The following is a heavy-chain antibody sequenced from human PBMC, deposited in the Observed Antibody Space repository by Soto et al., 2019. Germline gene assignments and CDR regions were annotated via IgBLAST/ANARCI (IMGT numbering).Heavy chain of an antibody. CDR2: INAHSGGT. Sequence: RASVKVSCKASGFSFTGYYIHWLRQAPGQGLEWMWWINAHSGGTEYAQKFQGRVTLTRDTSISTAYMTLSSLRSDDTAIYYCAKDLTRQLAYWLDPWGQGTQVTVSS. J-gene: IGHJ5*02. CDR3: AKDLTRQLAYWLDP. CDR1: GFSFTGYY. D-gene: IGHD6-6*01. V-gene: IGHV1-2*02.